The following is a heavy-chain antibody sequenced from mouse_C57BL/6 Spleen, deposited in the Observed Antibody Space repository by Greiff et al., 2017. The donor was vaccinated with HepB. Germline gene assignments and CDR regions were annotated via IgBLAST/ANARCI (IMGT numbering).Heavy chain of an antibody. D-gene: IGHD1-1*01. Sequence: QVQLQQSGAELARPGASVKLSCKASGYTFTSYGISWVKQRTGQGLEWIGEIYPRSGNTYYNEKFKGKATLTADKSSSTAYMELRSLTSEDSAVYYCARGGTTVIGRNYFDYWGQGTTLTVSS. V-gene: IGHV1-81*01. CDR2: IYPRSGNT. J-gene: IGHJ2*01. CDR1: GYTFTSYG. CDR3: ARGGTTVIGRNYFDY.